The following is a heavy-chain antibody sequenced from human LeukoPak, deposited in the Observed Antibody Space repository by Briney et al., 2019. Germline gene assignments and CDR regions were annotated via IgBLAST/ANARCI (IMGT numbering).Heavy chain of an antibody. D-gene: IGHD6-13*01. CDR3: ASKLGSSWYPSGYYYMDV. J-gene: IGHJ6*03. CDR1: GGSISSGSYY. CDR2: IYYSGST. Sequence: SETLSLTCTASGGSISSGSYYWSWIRQPAGKGLEWIGYIYYSGSTNYNPSLKSRVTISVDTSKNQFSLKLSSVTAADTAVYYCASKLGSSWYPSGYYYMDVWGKGTTVTVSS. V-gene: IGHV4-61*10.